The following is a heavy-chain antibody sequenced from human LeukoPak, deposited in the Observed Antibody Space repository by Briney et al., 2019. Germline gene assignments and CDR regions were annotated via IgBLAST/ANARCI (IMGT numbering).Heavy chain of an antibody. Sequence: GGSLRLSCAASGFTVSSNYMSWVRQAPGKGLGWVSVIYSGGSTYYADSVKGRFTISRDNSKNTLYLQMNSLRAEDTAVYYCARVREQYYYYYYMDVWGKGTTVTVSS. CDR3: ARVREQYYYYYYMDV. D-gene: IGHD1-26*01. CDR2: IYSGGST. V-gene: IGHV3-53*01. J-gene: IGHJ6*03. CDR1: GFTVSSNY.